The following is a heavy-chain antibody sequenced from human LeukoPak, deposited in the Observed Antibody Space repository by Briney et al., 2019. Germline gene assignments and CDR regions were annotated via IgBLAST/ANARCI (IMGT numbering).Heavy chain of an antibody. D-gene: IGHD1-26*01. CDR3: AKDSGSYPDLDY. J-gene: IGHJ4*02. CDR1: GFTFSSYS. V-gene: IGHV3-30*18. Sequence: GGSLRLSCAASGFTFSSYSMHWVRQAPGKGLEWVAVISYDGSNKYYADSVKGRFTISRDNSKNTLYLQMNSLRAEDTAVYYCAKDSGSYPDLDYWGQGTLVTVSS. CDR2: ISYDGSNK.